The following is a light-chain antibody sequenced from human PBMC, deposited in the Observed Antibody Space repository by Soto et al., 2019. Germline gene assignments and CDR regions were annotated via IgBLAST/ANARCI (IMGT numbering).Light chain of an antibody. CDR3: QQYASSPPT. CDR2: GAA. CDR1: QSVSSSF. J-gene: IGKJ1*01. Sequence: EFVLTQSRGTLSLSHGARATLSCRASQSVSSSFLAGYQQKPGQAPRLLIYGAASRATGIPDRCSGSGSGTDVTLTISRLDPEDVAVYYCQQYASSPPTFGQGTKVDIK. V-gene: IGKV3-20*01.